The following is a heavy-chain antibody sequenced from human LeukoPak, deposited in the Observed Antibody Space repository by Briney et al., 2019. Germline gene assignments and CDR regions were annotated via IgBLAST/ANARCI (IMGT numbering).Heavy chain of an antibody. D-gene: IGHD3-22*01. Sequence: ASVKVSCKASGYTFTNYDIYWVRQPTGQGLEWMGWVNPNSGNTGYAQKFQGRVTMTRNTSISTAYMELSSLRSEDTAVYYCARVPPLYYYDSSGYYYVRAFDIWGQGTMVTVSS. J-gene: IGHJ3*02. CDR1: GYTFTNYD. V-gene: IGHV1-8*02. CDR3: ARVPPLYYYDSSGYYYVRAFDI. CDR2: VNPNSGNT.